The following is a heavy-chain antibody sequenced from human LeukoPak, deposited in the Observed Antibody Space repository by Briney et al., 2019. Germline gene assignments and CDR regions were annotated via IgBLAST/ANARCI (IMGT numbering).Heavy chain of an antibody. J-gene: IGHJ4*02. CDR1: GFSFSDYY. D-gene: IGHD3-22*01. CDR2: ISSRGSTI. V-gene: IGHV3-11*01. Sequence: PGGSLRLSCAASGFSFSDYYMSWVRQAPGKGVEGVSYISSRGSTIYYADSVKGRFTISRDNAKNSLYLQMNSLRAEDTAVYYCARVSDRGHYYFDYWGQGTLVTVSS. CDR3: ARVSDRGHYYFDY.